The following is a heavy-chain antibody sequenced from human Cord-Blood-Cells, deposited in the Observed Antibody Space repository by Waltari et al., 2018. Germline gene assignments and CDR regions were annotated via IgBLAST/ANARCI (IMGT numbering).Heavy chain of an antibody. CDR3: ARAAAPYLDDY. J-gene: IGHJ4*02. CDR1: GYTFTSYD. CDR2: MNPKSGNT. D-gene: IGHD2-2*01. Sequence: QVQLVQSGAEVKKPGAYVKVSCKDSGYTFTSYDINWVRQATGQGLEWMGWMNPKSGNTGYEQKFQGRVTMTRNTSISTAYMELSSLRSEDTAVYYCARAAAPYLDDYWGQGTLVTVSS. V-gene: IGHV1-8*01.